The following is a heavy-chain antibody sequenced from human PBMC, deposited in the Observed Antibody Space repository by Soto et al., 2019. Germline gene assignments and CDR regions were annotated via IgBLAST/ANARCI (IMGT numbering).Heavy chain of an antibody. CDR1: GGTFSSYA. Sequence: ASVKVSCKASGGTFSSYAISWVRQAPGQGLEWMGGIIPIFGTANYAQKFQGRVTITADESTSTAYMELSSLRSEDTAVYYCASAITMIVVVSVPTGFDYWGQGTLVTVSS. D-gene: IGHD3-22*01. CDR3: ASAITMIVVVSVPTGFDY. CDR2: IIPIFGTA. V-gene: IGHV1-69*13. J-gene: IGHJ4*02.